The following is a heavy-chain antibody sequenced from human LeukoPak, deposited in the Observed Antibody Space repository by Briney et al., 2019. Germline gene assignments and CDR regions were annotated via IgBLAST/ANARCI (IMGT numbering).Heavy chain of an antibody. J-gene: IGHJ4*02. D-gene: IGHD3-16*01. CDR1: GFTFSSYA. CDR2: ISGSGGST. CDR3: AKDPFWGGTATAGQNYFDY. Sequence: GGSLRLSCAASGFTFSSYAMSWVRQAPGKGLEWVSAISGSGGSTYYADSVKGRFTISRDNSKNTLYLQMNSLRAEDTAVYYCAKDPFWGGTATAGQNYFDYWGQGTPVAVSS. V-gene: IGHV3-23*01.